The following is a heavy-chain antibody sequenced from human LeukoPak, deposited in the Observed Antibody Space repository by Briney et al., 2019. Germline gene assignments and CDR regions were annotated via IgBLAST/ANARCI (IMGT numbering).Heavy chain of an antibody. V-gene: IGHV4-39*07. Sequence: SETLSLTCSVSGDSISLSFYYWGWIRQPPGKALEWIGSVYYSGTTSYNPSLKSRVTISVDMSKNHFSLRLRSVTAADTAMYYCARGTLYRGWSYYLDFWGQGSRVTVSS. CDR3: ARGTLYRGWSYYLDF. CDR2: VYYSGTT. D-gene: IGHD6-19*01. J-gene: IGHJ4*02. CDR1: GDSISLSFYY.